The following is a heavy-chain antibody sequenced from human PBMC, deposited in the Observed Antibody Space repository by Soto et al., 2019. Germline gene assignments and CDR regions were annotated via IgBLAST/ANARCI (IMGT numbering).Heavy chain of an antibody. CDR2: ISYDGSNK. J-gene: IGHJ5*02. CDR3: AKVTGHDTTNWFGP. V-gene: IGHV3-30*18. CDR1: GFTFSSYG. D-gene: IGHD3-9*01. Sequence: PGGSLRLSCAASGFTFSSYGMHWVRQAPGKGLEWVAVISYDGSNKYYADSVKGRFTISRDNSKNTLYLQMNSLRAEDTAVYYCAKVTGHDTTNWFGPWGQGTLVTVSS.